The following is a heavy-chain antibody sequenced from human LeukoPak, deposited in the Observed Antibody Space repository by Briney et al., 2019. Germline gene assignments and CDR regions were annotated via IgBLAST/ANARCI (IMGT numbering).Heavy chain of an antibody. CDR2: IKPNSGGT. D-gene: IGHD1-26*01. J-gene: IGHJ4*02. CDR1: GYTFTGYY. Sequence: ASVKVSCKASGYTFTGYYIHWVRQAPGQGLEWMGWIKPNSGGTNYAQKFQGRVTMTRDTSISTAYMELSRLRSDDTAVYYCARGSIVGATFDYFDYWGQGTLVTVSP. CDR3: ARGSIVGATFDYFDY. V-gene: IGHV1-2*02.